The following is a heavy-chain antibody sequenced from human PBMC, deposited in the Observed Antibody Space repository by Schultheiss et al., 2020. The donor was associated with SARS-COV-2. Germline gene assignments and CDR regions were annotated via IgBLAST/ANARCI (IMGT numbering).Heavy chain of an antibody. CDR2: IFSNDER. D-gene: IGHD3-10*01. CDR1: GFSLSNTRMG. J-gene: IGHJ3*02. V-gene: IGHV2-26*01. Sequence: ETLSLTCTVSGFSLSNTRMGVSWIRQPPGKALEWLAHIFSNDERSYTTSLKSRLTISKDTSNSQVVLIVTNMDPVDTATYYCARSYGSGSYYNPGAFDIWGQGTMVTVSS. CDR3: ARSYGSGSYYNPGAFDI.